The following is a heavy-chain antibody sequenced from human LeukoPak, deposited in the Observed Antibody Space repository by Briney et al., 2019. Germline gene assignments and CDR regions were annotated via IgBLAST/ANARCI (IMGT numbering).Heavy chain of an antibody. J-gene: IGHJ5*02. CDR1: GYTFTGYY. Sequence: GASVKVSCKASGYTFTGYYMHWVRQAPGQGLEWMGGIIPIFGTANYAQKFQGRVTITADESTSTAYMELSSLRSEDTAVYYCARVAVGDCSSTSCYPFVFDPWGQGTLVTVSS. D-gene: IGHD2-2*01. CDR3: ARVAVGDCSSTSCYPFVFDP. V-gene: IGHV1-69*13. CDR2: IIPIFGTA.